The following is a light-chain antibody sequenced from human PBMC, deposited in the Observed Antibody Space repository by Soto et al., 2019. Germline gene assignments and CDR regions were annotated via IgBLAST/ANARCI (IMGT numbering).Light chain of an antibody. V-gene: IGLV2-14*01. Sequence: QSALTQPASVSGSPGQPITISCTGTSSDVGANNYVSWYQHHPGKAPKLLIYKVSNRPSGVSSRFSGSKSGNTASLTISGLQDEDEADYYCSSYINSITFVVFGGGTKVTVL. CDR3: SSYINSITFVV. J-gene: IGLJ2*01. CDR2: KVS. CDR1: SSDVGANNY.